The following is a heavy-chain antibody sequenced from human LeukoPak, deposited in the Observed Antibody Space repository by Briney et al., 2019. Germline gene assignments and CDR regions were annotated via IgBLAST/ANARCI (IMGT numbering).Heavy chain of an antibody. J-gene: IGHJ5*02. D-gene: IGHD3-10*01. CDR2: INHSGST. CDR3: ARGHGSLRWFDP. V-gene: IGHV4-34*01. Sequence: SETLSLTCAVYGGSFSGYYWSWIRQPSGKGLEWIGEINHSGSTNYNPSLKSRVTISVDTSKNQFSLKLSSVTAADTAVYYCARGHGSLRWFDPWGQGTLVTVSS. CDR1: GGSFSGYY.